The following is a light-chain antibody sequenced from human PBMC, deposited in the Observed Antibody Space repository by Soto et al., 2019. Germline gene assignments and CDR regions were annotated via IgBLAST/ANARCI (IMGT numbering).Light chain of an antibody. CDR3: QQSYSTFLT. V-gene: IGKV1-39*01. Sequence: DIQMTQSPSSLSASVGDRVTITCRASQSIGHFLSWFQQRPGKATKILIYTASSLSSGVPSRFSGSGSGTEFTLTISRLQHEDFATYYCQQSYSTFLTFVGGAKVELK. CDR1: QSIGHF. CDR2: TAS. J-gene: IGKJ4*01.